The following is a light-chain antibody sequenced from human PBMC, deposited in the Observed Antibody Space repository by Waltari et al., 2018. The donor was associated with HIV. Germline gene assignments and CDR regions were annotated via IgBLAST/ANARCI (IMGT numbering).Light chain of an antibody. CDR1: QNIRKE. CDR3: QQSHDTPLT. CDR2: AAS. Sequence: DIQMTQSPASLSADAGDPVIITCRASQNIRKELNWYQQKPGESPRLLIYAASGLQSGVPSRFTGSGSGTNFNFTISNLQSEDSATYFCQQSHDTPLTFGEGTKVE. J-gene: IGKJ4*01. V-gene: IGKV1-39*01.